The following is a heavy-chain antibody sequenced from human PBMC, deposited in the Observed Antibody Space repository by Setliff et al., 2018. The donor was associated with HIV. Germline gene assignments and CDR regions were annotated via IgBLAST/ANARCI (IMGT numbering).Heavy chain of an antibody. Sequence: SETLSLTCIVSGDSFTDNYWTWIRQPPGKGLEWIGYIHYRGSTNYHPSLRGRVTISVDTSRNQFSLKLSSVTAADTAVYYCGGNGYYFDYWGQGTLVTVSS. V-gene: IGHV4-59*08. CDR1: GDSFTDNY. D-gene: IGHD2-8*01. J-gene: IGHJ4*02. CDR3: GGNGYYFDY. CDR2: IHYRGST.